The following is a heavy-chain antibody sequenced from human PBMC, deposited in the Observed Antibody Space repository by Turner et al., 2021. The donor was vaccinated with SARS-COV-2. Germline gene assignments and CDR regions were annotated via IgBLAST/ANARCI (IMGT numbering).Heavy chain of an antibody. CDR1: GFTVISNY. J-gene: IGHJ4*02. CDR3: ARDLGGTSSLGGYFDY. V-gene: IGHV3-66*02. D-gene: IGHD2-2*01. Sequence: EVQLVESGGGLVQPGGSLRFSCAASGFTVISNYMNWVRQAPGKGLEWVSVIYSGGSTYYADSVKGRFTISRDTSKNTLYLQMNSLRAEDTAVYYCARDLGGTSSLGGYFDYWGQVTLVTVSS. CDR2: IYSGGST.